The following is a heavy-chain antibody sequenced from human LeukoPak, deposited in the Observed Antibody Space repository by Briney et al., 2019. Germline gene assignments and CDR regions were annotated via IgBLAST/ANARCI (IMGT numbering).Heavy chain of an antibody. J-gene: IGHJ5*02. V-gene: IGHV4-34*01. D-gene: IGHD2-15*01. CDR2: INHSGST. CDR3: ATLICSGGSCYPGWFDP. Sequence: SETLSLTGAVYGGSFSGYYWCWIRQPPGKGLEWIGEINHSGSTNYNPSLKSRVTISVDTSKNQFSLSLSSVTAADTAVYYCATLICSGGSCYPGWFDPLGQGTLVTVSS. CDR1: GGSFSGYY.